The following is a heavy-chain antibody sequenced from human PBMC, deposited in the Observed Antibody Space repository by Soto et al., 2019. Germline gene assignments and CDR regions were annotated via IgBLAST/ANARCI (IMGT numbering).Heavy chain of an antibody. Sequence: GGSLRLSCAASGFTFSSYAMSWVRQAPGKGLEWVSAISGSGGSTYYADSVKGRFTISRDNSKNTLYLQMNSLRAEDPAVYYCAKDPLKVGATNAFDIWGQGTMVTVSS. CDR2: ISGSGGST. CDR1: GFTFSSYA. CDR3: AKDPLKVGATNAFDI. J-gene: IGHJ3*02. V-gene: IGHV3-23*01. D-gene: IGHD1-26*01.